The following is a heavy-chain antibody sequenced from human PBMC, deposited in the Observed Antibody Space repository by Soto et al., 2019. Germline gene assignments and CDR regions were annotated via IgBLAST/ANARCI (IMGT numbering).Heavy chain of an antibody. V-gene: IGHV1-69*12. CDR2: IIPIFGTA. J-gene: IGHJ6*02. CDR3: EKSPENYYDGMDV. Sequence: QVQLVQSGAEVKKPGSSVKVSCKASGGTFSSYAISWVRQAPGQGLEWMGGIIPIFGTADYAQRFQGRVTMTATESTSKAYVELRSLRSEDTAVYYCEKSPENYYDGMDVWGQGTTVTVSS. CDR1: GGTFSSYA.